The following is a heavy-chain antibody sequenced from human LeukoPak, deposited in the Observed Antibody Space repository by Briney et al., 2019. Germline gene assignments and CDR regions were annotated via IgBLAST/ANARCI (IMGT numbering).Heavy chain of an antibody. Sequence: ASVKVSCKASGYTFTSYGISWVRQAPGQGLEWMGWISAYNGNTNYAQKLQGRVTMTTDTSTSTAYMELRSLRSDDTAVYYCARDLARSPIQLWQPDFDYWGQGTLVTASS. D-gene: IGHD5-18*01. CDR3: ARDLARSPIQLWQPDFDY. CDR1: GYTFTSYG. J-gene: IGHJ4*02. CDR2: ISAYNGNT. V-gene: IGHV1-18*01.